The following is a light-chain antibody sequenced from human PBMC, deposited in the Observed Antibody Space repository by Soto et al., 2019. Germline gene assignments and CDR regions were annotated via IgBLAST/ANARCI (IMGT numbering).Light chain of an antibody. V-gene: IGKV1-5*01. J-gene: IGKJ1*01. CDR1: QSISSW. CDR3: QHYNTNPLT. Sequence: DIQMTQSPSTLSASVGDRVTITCRASQSISSWLAWYQQKPGKAPKLLIYAASSLESGVPSRFSGSRSGTECTLTISSLQSDDFATYYCQHYNTNPLTFGQGTKVEVK. CDR2: AAS.